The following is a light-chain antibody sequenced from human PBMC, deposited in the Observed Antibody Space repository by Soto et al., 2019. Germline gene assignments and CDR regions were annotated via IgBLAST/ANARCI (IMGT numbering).Light chain of an antibody. V-gene: IGLV2-11*01. CDR2: DVS. J-gene: IGLJ3*02. CDR3: CSYSGSSIWV. Sequence: QSALTQPRSVSGSPGQSVTISCTGTSSDVGGHNLVSWYQQHPGKAPKLVIYDVSKWPSGVPDRFFGSKSGNTASLTISGLQAEDEAEYYCCSYSGSSIWVFGGGTKLTVL. CDR1: SSDVGGHNL.